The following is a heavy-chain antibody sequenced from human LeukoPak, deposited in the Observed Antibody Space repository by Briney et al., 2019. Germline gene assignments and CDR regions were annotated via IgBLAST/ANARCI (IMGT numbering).Heavy chain of an antibody. CDR3: ARDLTTTTAVTSKH. CDR2: IIPILGIA. V-gene: IGHV1-69*04. Sequence: ASVKVSCKASGGTFSSCAISWVRQAPGQGLEWMGRIIPILGIANYAQKFQGRVTITADKSTSTAYMELSSLRSEDTAVYYCARDLTTTTAVTSKHWGQGTLVTVSS. J-gene: IGHJ1*01. D-gene: IGHD1-26*01. CDR1: GGTFSSCA.